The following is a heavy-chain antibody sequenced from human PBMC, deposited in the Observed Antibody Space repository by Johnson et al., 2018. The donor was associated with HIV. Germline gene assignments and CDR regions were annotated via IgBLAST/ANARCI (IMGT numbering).Heavy chain of an antibody. CDR2: ISYRGSNK. J-gene: IGHJ3*02. CDR3: AKDRNYDILSI. CDR1: GFTFSSFA. D-gene: IGHD3-9*01. Sequence: QVQLVESGGGVVQPGRSLRLSCAASGFTFSSFAMHWVRQPPGNGLEWVSIISYRGSNKYYADSVKGRFTISRDNSKNTLYLQMNSLRAEDTAVYYCAKDRNYDILSIWGQGTMLTVSS. V-gene: IGHV3-30*04.